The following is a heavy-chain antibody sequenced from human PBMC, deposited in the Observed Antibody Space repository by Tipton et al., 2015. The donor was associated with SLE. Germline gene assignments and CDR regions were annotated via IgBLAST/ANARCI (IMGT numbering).Heavy chain of an antibody. CDR3: AKDSGTATGELDS. V-gene: IGHV3-23*03. J-gene: IGHJ4*02. D-gene: IGHD1-14*01. Sequence: SLRLSCAATGFTLSSYTMNWVRQAPGKGPEWVSLICSIGGGTHYVDSVKGRFTVSRDNSKNTLYLQMNSLRVEDTAKYYCAKDSGTATGELDSWGQGTLVTASS. CDR1: GFTLSSYT. CDR2: ICSIGGGT.